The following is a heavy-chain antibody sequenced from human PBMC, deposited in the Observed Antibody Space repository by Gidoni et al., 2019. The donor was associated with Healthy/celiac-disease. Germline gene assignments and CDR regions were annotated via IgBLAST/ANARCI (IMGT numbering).Heavy chain of an antibody. CDR3: ARTYSGWYGYYYYGMDV. V-gene: IGHV1-18*01. Sequence: QVQLVQSGAEVKKPGASVKVSCRASGYTFTSYGISWVRQAPGQGLEWMGWISAYNGNTNHAQKLQGRVTMTTDTSTSTAYMELRSLRSDDTAVYYCARTYSGWYGYYYYGMDVWGQGTTVTVSS. CDR1: GYTFTSYG. J-gene: IGHJ6*02. CDR2: ISAYNGNT. D-gene: IGHD6-19*01.